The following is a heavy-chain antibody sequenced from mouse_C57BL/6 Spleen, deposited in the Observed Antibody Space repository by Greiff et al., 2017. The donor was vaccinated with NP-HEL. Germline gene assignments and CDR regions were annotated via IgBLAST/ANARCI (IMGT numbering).Heavy chain of an antibody. CDR2: IDPNSGGT. CDR1: GYTFTSYW. D-gene: IGHD1-1*01. J-gene: IGHJ1*03. Sequence: QVQLQQSGAELVKPGASVKLSCKASGYTFTSYWMHWVKQRPGRGLEWIGRIDPNSGGTKYNEKFKSKATLTVDKPSSTAYMQLSSLTSEDSAVYYCARSHITTVVATGYFDVWGTGTTVTVSS. CDR3: ARSHITTVVATGYFDV. V-gene: IGHV1-72*01.